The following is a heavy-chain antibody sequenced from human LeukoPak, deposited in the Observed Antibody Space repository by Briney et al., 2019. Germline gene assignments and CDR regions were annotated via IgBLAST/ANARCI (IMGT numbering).Heavy chain of an antibody. Sequence: GRSLRLSCAASGFTFRSYGIHWVRQAPGKGLEWVAVIWYDGSNKYYADSVKGRFTITRDNSKNTLYMQMNSLRAEDTAVYYCARVPRRDGYNSPYFDYWGQGTLVTVSS. CDR1: GFTFRSYG. CDR3: ARVPRRDGYNSPYFDY. J-gene: IGHJ4*02. D-gene: IGHD5-24*01. V-gene: IGHV3-33*01. CDR2: IWYDGSNK.